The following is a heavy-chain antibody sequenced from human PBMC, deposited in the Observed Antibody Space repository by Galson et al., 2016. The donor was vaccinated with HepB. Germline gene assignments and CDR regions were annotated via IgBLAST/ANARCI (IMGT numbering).Heavy chain of an antibody. CDR2: ITSSSNGV. J-gene: IGHJ4*02. CDR3: GSVFEF. CDR1: GFNFSTYK. Sequence: SLRLSCAASGFNFSTYKMNWVRQAPGKGLEWVSDITSSSNGVYHVHFVKGRFTISRDNAKNTLYLQMHSLRAEDTAVYYCGSVFEFWGQGALVTVSS. V-gene: IGHV3-48*04.